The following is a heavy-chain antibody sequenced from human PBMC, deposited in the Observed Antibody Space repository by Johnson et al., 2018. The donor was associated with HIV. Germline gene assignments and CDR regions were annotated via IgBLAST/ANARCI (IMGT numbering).Heavy chain of an antibody. V-gene: IGHV3-13*01. CDR1: GFSSSRYA. CDR2: IGTTGDT. D-gene: IGHD3-10*01. CDR3: AKDIDELLWFMDAFDI. Sequence: MLLVESGGGLVQPGGSLRLSCAASGFSSSRYAMHWIRQATGKGLEWVSGIGTTGDTYYPGSVKGRFTISRDHAKNSLHLQINSLTAGDTAVYYCAKDIDELLWFMDAFDIWGQGTMVPVAS. J-gene: IGHJ3*02.